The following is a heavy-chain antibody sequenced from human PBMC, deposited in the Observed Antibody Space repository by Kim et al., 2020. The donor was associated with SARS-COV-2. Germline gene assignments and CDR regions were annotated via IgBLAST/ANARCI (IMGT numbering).Heavy chain of an antibody. V-gene: IGHV3-23*01. J-gene: IGHJ4*02. D-gene: IGHD3-3*01. Sequence: VKGRFTISRDNSKNTLYLQMSSLRAEDTAVYFCAKDPFYDFWSGYYFDYWGQGTLVTVSS. CDR3: AKDPFYDFWSGYYFDY.